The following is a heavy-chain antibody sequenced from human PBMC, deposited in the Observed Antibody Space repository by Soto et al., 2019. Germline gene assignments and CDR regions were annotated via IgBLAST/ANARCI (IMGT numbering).Heavy chain of an antibody. CDR3: TRGTSRYYDSSGYY. Sequence: SLRLSWPGYGFTSGHCAMSWFRQAPGKGLEWVGFIRNRAYSGTTEYAASVKGRFTISRDDSRSIAYLQMNSLKTEDTSVYYCTRGTSRYYDSSGYYWGQGT. D-gene: IGHD3-22*01. CDR1: GFTSGHCA. J-gene: IGHJ4*02. CDR2: IRNRAYSGTT. V-gene: IGHV3-49*03.